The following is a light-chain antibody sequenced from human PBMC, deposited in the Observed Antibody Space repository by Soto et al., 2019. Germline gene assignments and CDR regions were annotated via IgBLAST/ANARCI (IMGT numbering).Light chain of an antibody. CDR2: GAS. CDR3: QQYNNWPQT. Sequence: EIVLTHSPATLSVSPCEGAALSCSASQSLSSNLAWYQQKPGQAPRLLIYGASTRASGIPARFSGSGSGTEFTLTISSLQSEDFAVYYCQQYNNWPQTFGQGTKVDNK. CDR1: QSLSSN. J-gene: IGKJ1*01. V-gene: IGKV3-15*01.